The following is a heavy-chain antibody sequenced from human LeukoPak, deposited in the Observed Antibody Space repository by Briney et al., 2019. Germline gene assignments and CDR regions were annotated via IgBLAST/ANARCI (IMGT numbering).Heavy chain of an antibody. D-gene: IGHD7-27*01. Sequence: GGSLRLSCAASGFTFSRYWMSWVRQAPGKGLEWVANIKQDGSEKYYVDSVKGRFTISRDNAKNSLYLQMNSLRVEDTAVYYCARDLNWETYWGQGTLVSVSS. CDR3: ARDLNWETY. CDR2: IKQDGSEK. V-gene: IGHV3-7*01. CDR1: GFTFSRYW. J-gene: IGHJ4*02.